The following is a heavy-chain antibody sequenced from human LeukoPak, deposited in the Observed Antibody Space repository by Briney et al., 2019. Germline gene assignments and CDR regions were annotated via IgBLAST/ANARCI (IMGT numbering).Heavy chain of an antibody. J-gene: IGHJ3*01. CDR2: INSNGEGV. CDR3: ATDDFTNSVPF. CDR1: PYTFSSYS. Sequence: GGSLRLSCVGSPYTFSSYSMNWFRQAPGKGLEWLSYINSNGEGVYYADSVKGRFTISRGNAKNSLYLLMNSLTVEDTALYYCATDDFTNSVPFWGQGTVVTVSS. D-gene: IGHD2-8*01. V-gene: IGHV3-48*04.